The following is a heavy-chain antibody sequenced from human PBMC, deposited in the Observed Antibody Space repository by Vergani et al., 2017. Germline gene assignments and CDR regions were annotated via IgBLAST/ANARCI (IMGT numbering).Heavy chain of an antibody. CDR1: GESIRSGSHY. D-gene: IGHD2-15*01. CDR2: IHTGGST. J-gene: IGHJ4*02. CDR3: ARSRPYCTSGSCPAI. Sequence: QVKLQESGPGLLKPSQTLSLTCTVSGESIRSGSHYWSWFRQPAGKGPDWIGHIHTGGSTDLNPSFKSRVSISVDTSKSQFSLKLNSVTFADTAVYYCARSRPYCTSGSCPAIWGQGTLVTVSS. V-gene: IGHV4-61*02.